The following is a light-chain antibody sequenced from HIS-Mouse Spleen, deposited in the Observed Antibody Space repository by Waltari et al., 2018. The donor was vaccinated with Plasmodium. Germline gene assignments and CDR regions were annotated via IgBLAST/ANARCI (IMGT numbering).Light chain of an antibody. Sequence: EIVMTHPPATLSVSPGERSTLSCRASQSVISNVAWYQQKPGQAPRLLIYGASTRATGIPARFSGSGSGTEFTLTISSLQSEDFAVYYCQQYNNWSFTVGPGTKVDIK. CDR3: QQYNNWSFT. J-gene: IGKJ3*01. CDR2: GAS. V-gene: IGKV3-15*01. CDR1: QSVISN.